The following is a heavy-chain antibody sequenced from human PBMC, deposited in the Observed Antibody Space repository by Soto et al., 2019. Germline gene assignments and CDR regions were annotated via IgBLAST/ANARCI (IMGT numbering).Heavy chain of an antibody. Sequence: QVSCEASAYTFTGHYVHWVRKAPGQGLQWMGWMNANVDATDSPQEFKGRVTMTWNASISTAYMELSNLKSDDTAVYYCAREVVDGSSLWLDPWGQGTLVTVAS. V-gene: IGHV1-2*02. J-gene: IGHJ5*02. D-gene: IGHD3-10*01. CDR2: MNANVDAT. CDR3: AREVVDGSSLWLDP. CDR1: AYTFTGHY.